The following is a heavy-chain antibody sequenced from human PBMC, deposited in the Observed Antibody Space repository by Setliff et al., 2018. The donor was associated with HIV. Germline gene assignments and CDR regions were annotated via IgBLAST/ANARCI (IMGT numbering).Heavy chain of an antibody. CDR2: MNPNSGNT. Sequence: GASVKVSCKASGYTFTSYDINWVRQATGQGLEWMGWMNPNSGNTAYAQKFQGRVTMPRNTSISTAYMELSSLRSEDTAVYYCARGDYYDSSGDVRALDYWGQGTLVTVSS. V-gene: IGHV1-8*02. J-gene: IGHJ4*02. CDR1: GYTFTSYD. D-gene: IGHD3-22*01. CDR3: ARGDYYDSSGDVRALDY.